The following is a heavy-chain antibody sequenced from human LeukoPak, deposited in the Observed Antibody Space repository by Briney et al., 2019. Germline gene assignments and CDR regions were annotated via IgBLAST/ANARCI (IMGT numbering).Heavy chain of an antibody. CDR3: ARDLRSSGWFYFDY. CDR1: GGSFSGYY. Sequence: SETLSLTCAVYGGSFSGYYWSWIRQPPGKGLEWIGEINHSGSTNYNPSLKSRVTISVDTSKNQFSLKLSSVTAADTAVYYCARDLRSSGWFYFDYWGRGTLVTVSS. V-gene: IGHV4-34*01. CDR2: INHSGST. J-gene: IGHJ4*01. D-gene: IGHD6-19*01.